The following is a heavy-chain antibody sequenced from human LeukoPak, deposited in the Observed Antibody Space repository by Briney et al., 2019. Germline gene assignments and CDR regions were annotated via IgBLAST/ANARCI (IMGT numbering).Heavy chain of an antibody. V-gene: IGHV3-21*01. J-gene: IGHJ4*02. CDR1: GFIFKDYA. CDR3: ARTYYYDSSGFLGY. D-gene: IGHD3-22*01. CDR2: ISSGSSYI. Sequence: GGSLRLSCATSGFIFKDYAMHWVRQVPGKGLEWASSISSGSSYIYYADSVKGRFTISRDNAKNSLYLQMNSLRAEDTAVYYCARTYYYDSSGFLGYWGQGTLVTVSS.